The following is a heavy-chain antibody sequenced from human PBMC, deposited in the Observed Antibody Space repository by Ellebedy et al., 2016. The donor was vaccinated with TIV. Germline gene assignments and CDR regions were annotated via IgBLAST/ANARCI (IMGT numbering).Heavy chain of an antibody. Sequence: AASVKVSCKASGYTFTGYYMHWVRQAPGQGLEWMGWINPNSGGTNYAQKFQGRVTMTRDTSISTAYMELSRLRSDDTAVYYCARDATGYSYGLWWYFDLWGRGTLVTVSS. V-gene: IGHV1-2*02. D-gene: IGHD5-18*01. CDR1: GYTFTGYY. CDR2: INPNSGGT. J-gene: IGHJ2*01. CDR3: ARDATGYSYGLWWYFDL.